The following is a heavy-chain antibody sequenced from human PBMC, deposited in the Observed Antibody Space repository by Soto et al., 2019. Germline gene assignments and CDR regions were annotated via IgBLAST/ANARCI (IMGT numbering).Heavy chain of an antibody. CDR3: ARIRQRDTIFGVVRSDAFDI. Sequence: GSGPTLVNPTQTLTLTCTFSGFSLSTSGMCVSWIRQPPGKALEWLARIDWDDDKYYSTSLKTRLTISKDTSKNQVVLTMTNMDPVDTATYYCARIRQRDTIFGVVRSDAFDIWGQGTMVTVSS. J-gene: IGHJ3*02. D-gene: IGHD3-3*01. CDR1: GFSLSTSGMC. CDR2: IDWDDDK. V-gene: IGHV2-70*11.